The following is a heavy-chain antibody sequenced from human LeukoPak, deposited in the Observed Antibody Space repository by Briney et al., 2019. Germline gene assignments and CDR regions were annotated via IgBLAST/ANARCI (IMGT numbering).Heavy chain of an antibody. V-gene: IGHV4-59*01. Sequence: SETPSLTCTVSGGSISSYYWSWIRQPPGKGLEWIGYIFYSGSTNYNPSLKSRVTISVDASKNQFSLKLSSVTAADTAVYYCARPRGYYYDSSGPNVFDIWGQGTMVTVSS. J-gene: IGHJ3*02. D-gene: IGHD3-22*01. CDR1: GGSISSYY. CDR3: ARPRGYYYDSSGPNVFDI. CDR2: IFYSGST.